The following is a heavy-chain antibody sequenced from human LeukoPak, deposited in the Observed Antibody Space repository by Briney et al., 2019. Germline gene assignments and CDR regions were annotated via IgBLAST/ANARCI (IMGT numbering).Heavy chain of an antibody. CDR1: GASISTGDYY. CDR3: ARGPNYVWGSYRYFDY. D-gene: IGHD3-16*02. CDR2: IYYSGST. V-gene: IGHV4-30-4*01. Sequence: PSETLSLTCTVSGASISTGDYYWSWIRQPPGKGLEWIGYIYYSGSTDHNPSLKSRLTISVDTSKNQFSLKLRSVTAADTAVYYCARGPNYVWGSYRYFDYWGQGTLVTVSS. J-gene: IGHJ4*02.